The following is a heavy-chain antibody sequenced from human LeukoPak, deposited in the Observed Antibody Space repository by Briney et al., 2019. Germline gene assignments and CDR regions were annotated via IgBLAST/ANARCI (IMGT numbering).Heavy chain of an antibody. D-gene: IGHD6-25*01. CDR1: GGSISSGSYY. CDR2: IYTSGST. J-gene: IGHJ5*02. CDR3: ARGGDWFDP. Sequence: SSQTLSLTCTVSGGSISSGSYYWSWIRQPAGKGLEWIGRIYTSGSTNYNPSLKSRVTISVDTSKNQFSLKLSSVTAADTAVHYCARGGDWFDPWGQGTLVAVSS. V-gene: IGHV4-61*02.